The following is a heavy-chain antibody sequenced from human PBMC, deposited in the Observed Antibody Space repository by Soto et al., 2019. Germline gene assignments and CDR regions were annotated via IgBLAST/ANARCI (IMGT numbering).Heavy chain of an antibody. D-gene: IGHD1-26*01. Sequence: SETLSLTCTVSGASITFGGYSWSWIRQTPGKGLEWIGYINHLETTFYNPSFESRLTLSIDRAKNQFSLKLHSMSAADRAVYFCARGGGSDSFDYWGQGIMVTVYS. J-gene: IGHJ4*02. CDR1: GASITFGGYS. CDR3: ARGGGSDSFDY. V-gene: IGHV4-30-2*01. CDR2: INHLETT.